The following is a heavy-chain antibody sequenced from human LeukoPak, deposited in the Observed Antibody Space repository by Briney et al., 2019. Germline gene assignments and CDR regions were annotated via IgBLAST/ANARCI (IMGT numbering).Heavy chain of an antibody. CDR1: GFTFSSYW. J-gene: IGHJ6*02. Sequence: GGSLRLSCAASGFTFSSYWMSWVRQAPGKGLEWVANIKQDGSEKYYVDSVKGRFTISRDNAKNSLYLQMSSLRAEDTAMYYCARDLTAGDYYYYGMDVWGQGTTVTVSS. CDR3: ARDLTAGDYYYYGMDV. CDR2: IKQDGSEK. D-gene: IGHD6-13*01. V-gene: IGHV3-7*01.